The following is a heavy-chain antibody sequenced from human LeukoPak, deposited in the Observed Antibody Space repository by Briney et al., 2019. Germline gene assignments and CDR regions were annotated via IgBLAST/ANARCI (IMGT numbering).Heavy chain of an antibody. CDR3: ASGYCTNGVCSNAFDI. CDR2: INHSGST. CDR1: GGSFSGYY. D-gene: IGHD2-8*01. Sequence: SETLSLTCAVYGGSFSGYYWSWIRQPPGKGLEWIGEINHSGSTNYNPSLKSRVTISVDTSKNQFSLKLSSVTAADTAVYYCASGYCTNGVCSNAFDIWGQGTMVTVSS. J-gene: IGHJ3*02. V-gene: IGHV4-34*01.